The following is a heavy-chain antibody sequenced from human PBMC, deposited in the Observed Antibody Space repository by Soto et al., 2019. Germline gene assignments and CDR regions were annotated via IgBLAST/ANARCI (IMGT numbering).Heavy chain of an antibody. Sequence: GGSLRLSCAAYGFTFSSYGMHWVRQAPGKGLEWVAVISYDGSNKYYADSVKGRFTISRDNSKNTLYLQMNSLRAEDTAVYYCAKDRGVVPAAPSDYYYYGMDVWGQGTTVTVSS. D-gene: IGHD2-2*01. J-gene: IGHJ6*02. CDR1: GFTFSSYG. CDR3: AKDRGVVPAAPSDYYYYGMDV. CDR2: ISYDGSNK. V-gene: IGHV3-30*18.